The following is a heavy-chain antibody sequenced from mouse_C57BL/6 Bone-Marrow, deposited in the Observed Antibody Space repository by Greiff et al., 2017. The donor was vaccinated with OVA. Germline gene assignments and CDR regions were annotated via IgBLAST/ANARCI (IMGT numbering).Heavy chain of an antibody. CDR1: GFTFSDFY. Sequence: EVKLQESGGGLVQSGRSLRLSCATSGFTFSDFYMEWVRQAPGKGLEWIAASRNKANDYTTEYSASVKGRFIVSRDTSQSILYLQMNALRAEDTAIYYCARDLHYSNYSYAMDYWGQGTSVTVSS. J-gene: IGHJ4*01. CDR3: ARDLHYSNYSYAMDY. D-gene: IGHD2-5*01. CDR2: SRNKANDYTT. V-gene: IGHV7-1*01.